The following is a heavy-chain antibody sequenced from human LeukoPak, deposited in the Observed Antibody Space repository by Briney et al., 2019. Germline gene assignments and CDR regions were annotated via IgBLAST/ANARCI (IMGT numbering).Heavy chain of an antibody. V-gene: IGHV3-30*04. CDR2: ISYDGSNK. CDR1: GFTLSSYA. CDR3: ARERVVYYYYYGMDV. J-gene: IGHJ6*04. Sequence: PGRSLRLSCAASGFTLSSYAMHWVRQAPGKGLEWVAVISYDGSNKYYADSVKGRFTISRDNSKNTLYLQMNSLRAEDTAVYYCARERVVYYYYYGMDVWGKGTTVTVSS.